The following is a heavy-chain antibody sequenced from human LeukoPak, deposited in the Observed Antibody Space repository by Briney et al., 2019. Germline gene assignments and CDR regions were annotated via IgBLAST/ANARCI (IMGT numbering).Heavy chain of an antibody. J-gene: IGHJ4*02. CDR2: IYSGGST. Sequence: GGCLRLSCAASGFTVSSNYMSWVRQAPGKGLERVSVIYSGGSTYYADSVKGRFAISRHNSKNTLYLQMNSLRAEDTAVYYCARVRVYNWNYYFDYWGQGTLVTVSS. CDR1: GFTVSSNY. CDR3: ARVRVYNWNYYFDY. V-gene: IGHV3-53*04. D-gene: IGHD1-7*01.